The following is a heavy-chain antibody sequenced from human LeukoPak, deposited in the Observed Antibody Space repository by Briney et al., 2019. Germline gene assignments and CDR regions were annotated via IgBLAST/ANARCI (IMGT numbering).Heavy chain of an antibody. CDR3: ARSGPVNYYGSGSYRRLGS. V-gene: IGHV1-8*01. Sequence: ASVKVSCKASGYTFTSYDINWVRQATGQGLEWMGWMNPNSGNTGYAQKFQGRVTMAGNTSISTAYMELSSLRSEDTAVYYCARSGPVNYYGSGSYRRLGSWGQGTLVTVSS. J-gene: IGHJ5*02. CDR1: GYTFTSYD. D-gene: IGHD3-10*01. CDR2: MNPNSGNT.